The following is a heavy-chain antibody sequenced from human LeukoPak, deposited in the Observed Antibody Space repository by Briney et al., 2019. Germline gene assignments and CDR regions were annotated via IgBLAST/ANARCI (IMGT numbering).Heavy chain of an antibody. CDR2: VHDSGST. Sequence: PSETLSLTCAVYGGPFSGYFWTWIRQSPGKGLEWIGYVHDSGSTNYNPSLESRVTISADTSKNQFSLKLTSVTAADTAVYYCARDHIRRGCGTNICYPMDVWGKGTTVTVSS. CDR1: GGPFSGYF. CDR3: ARDHIRRGCGTNICYPMDV. V-gene: IGHV4-59*01. D-gene: IGHD2-2*01. J-gene: IGHJ6*04.